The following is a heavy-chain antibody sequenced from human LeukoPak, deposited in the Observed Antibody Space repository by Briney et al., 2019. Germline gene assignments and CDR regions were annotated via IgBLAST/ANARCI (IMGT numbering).Heavy chain of an antibody. J-gene: IGHJ3*02. CDR2: IRYDGSNK. CDR3: AKDGWELWGPDAFDI. V-gene: IGHV3-30*02. CDR1: GFTFSSYG. D-gene: IGHD1-26*01. Sequence: PGGSLRLSCAASGFTFSSYGMHWVRQAPGKGLEWVAFIRYDGSNKYYADSVKGRFTISRDNSKNTLYLQMNSLRAEDTAVYYCAKDGWELWGPDAFDIWGQGTMVTVSS.